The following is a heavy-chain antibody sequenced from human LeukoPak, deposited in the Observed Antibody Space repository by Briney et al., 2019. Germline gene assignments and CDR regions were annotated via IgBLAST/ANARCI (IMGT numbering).Heavy chain of an antibody. V-gene: IGHV3-33*01. D-gene: IGHD1-7*01. CDR3: ARGELELLAGDY. Sequence: GGSLRLSCAASGFTFSSYGMHWVRQAPCKGLEWVAVIWYDGSNKYYADSVKGRFTISRDNSKNTLYLQMNSLRAEDTAVYYCARGELELLAGDYWGQGTLVTVSS. CDR2: IWYDGSNK. J-gene: IGHJ4*02. CDR1: GFTFSSYG.